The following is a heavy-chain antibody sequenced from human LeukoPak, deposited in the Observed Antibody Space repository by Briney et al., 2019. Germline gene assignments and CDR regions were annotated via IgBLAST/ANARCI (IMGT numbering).Heavy chain of an antibody. CDR2: IYPSGST. V-gene: IGHV4-4*07. D-gene: IGHD3-9*01. CDR3: ARVAVHYNILTGERYYFDY. J-gene: IGHJ4*02. CDR1: GGSISSYY. Sequence: PSETLSLTCTVSGGSISSYYWSCIRQPAGKGLGCIGRIYPSGSTNYNPSLKSRVTMSVDTSKNQFSLKLSSVTAPDTAVYYCARVAVHYNILTGERYYFDYWGQGTLVTVSS.